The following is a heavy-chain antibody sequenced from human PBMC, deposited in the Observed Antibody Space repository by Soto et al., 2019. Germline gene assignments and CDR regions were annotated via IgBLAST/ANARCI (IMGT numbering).Heavy chain of an antibody. J-gene: IGHJ4*02. CDR3: ARGSGYCSGGSCLRWNY. Sequence: SETLSLTCAVYGGSFSGYYWSWIRQPPGKGLEWIGEINHSGSTNYNPSLKSRVTISVDTSKNQFSLKLSSVTAADTAVYYCARGSGYCSGGSCLRWNYWGQGTRVTGSS. V-gene: IGHV4-34*01. D-gene: IGHD2-15*01. CDR2: INHSGST. CDR1: GGSFSGYY.